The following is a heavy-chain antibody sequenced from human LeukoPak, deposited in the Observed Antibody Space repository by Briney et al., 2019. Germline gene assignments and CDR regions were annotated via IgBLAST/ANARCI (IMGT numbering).Heavy chain of an antibody. J-gene: IGHJ3*02. D-gene: IGHD3-22*01. Sequence: SETLSLTCTVSGGSISSYYWSWIRQPSGKGLEWIGYIYTSGSTNYNPSLKSRVTISVDTSKNQFSLKLSSVTAADTAVYYCARHETYYYDSSGYDAFDIWGQGTMVTVSS. CDR2: IYTSGST. V-gene: IGHV4-4*09. CDR1: GGSISSYY. CDR3: ARHETYYYDSSGYDAFDI.